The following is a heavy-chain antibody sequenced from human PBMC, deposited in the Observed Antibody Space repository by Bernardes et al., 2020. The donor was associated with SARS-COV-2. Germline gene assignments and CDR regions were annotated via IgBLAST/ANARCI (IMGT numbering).Heavy chain of an antibody. CDR2: LYYTGST. J-gene: IGHJ4*02. CDR3: ARGFDY. CDR1: GVSISAYY. V-gene: IGHV4-59*01. Sequence: SETLSLTCTVSGVSISAYYLSWFRQPPGKGLEWIGYLYYTGSTNYNPSLQSRVTISVDTSKNQFSLKLSSVTAADTAVYYCARGFDYWGQGILVNVSS.